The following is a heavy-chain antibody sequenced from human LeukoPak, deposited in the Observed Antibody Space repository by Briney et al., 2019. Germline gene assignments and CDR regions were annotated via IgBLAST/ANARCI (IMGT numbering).Heavy chain of an antibody. CDR1: GFTFSSYE. CDR2: ISSSGSTI. J-gene: IGHJ6*04. V-gene: IGHV3-48*03. D-gene: IGHD3-10*01. CDR3: ARSSPELWFGELLTWYYYYGMDA. Sequence: PGGSLRLSCAASGFTFSSYEMNWVRQAPGKGLEWVSYISSSGSTIYYADSVKGRFTISRDNAKNSLYLQMNSLRAEDTAVYYCARSSPELWFGELLTWYYYYGMDAWGKGTTVTVSS.